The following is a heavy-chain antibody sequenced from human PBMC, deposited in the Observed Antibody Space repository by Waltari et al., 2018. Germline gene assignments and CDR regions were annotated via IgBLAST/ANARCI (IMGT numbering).Heavy chain of an antibody. CDR1: GSSISSDYS. D-gene: IGHD2-15*01. Sequence: QVQLQESGPGLVKPSETLSLTCAVSGSSISSDYSWGFIRQPPGQGLEWIGRMSPSGSTYYNPSLKSRVTISVDTLKNQFSLKLSSVTAADTAVYHCGRSPYCSGGSCYPSGWYFDLWGRGTLVTVSS. CDR3: GRSPYCSGGSCYPSGWYFDL. V-gene: IGHV4-38-2*01. CDR2: MSPSGST. J-gene: IGHJ2*01.